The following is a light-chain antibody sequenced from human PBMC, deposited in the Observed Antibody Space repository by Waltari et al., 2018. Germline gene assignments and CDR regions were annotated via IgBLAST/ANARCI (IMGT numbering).Light chain of an antibody. V-gene: IGLV3-19*01. Sequence: SSELTQGPDVSVALGQTVKITCQGTSLRTSYASWYQVKPGQAPVLVLFGKEKRPSGIPDRISGYSSGTTSSVTITGAQAEDEADYYCHSRKGSDNQVVFGGGTKLTVL. CDR3: HSRKGSDNQVV. J-gene: IGLJ3*02. CDR1: SLRTSY. CDR2: GKE.